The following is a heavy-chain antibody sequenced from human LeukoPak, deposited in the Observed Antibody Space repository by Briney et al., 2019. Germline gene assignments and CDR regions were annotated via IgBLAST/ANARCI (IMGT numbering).Heavy chain of an antibody. CDR2: IHYSGST. CDR1: GNSISSYY. D-gene: IGHD6-13*01. CDR3: ARGGGDSSSSQDFDY. V-gene: IGHV4-59*01. Sequence: SETLSLTCTVSGNSISSYYWNWIRQPPGKGLEWIAYIHYSGSTNYDPSLKSRVTISIDTSKNQFSLKVTSVTAADTAVYYCARGGGDSSSSQDFDYWGQGILVTVSS. J-gene: IGHJ4*02.